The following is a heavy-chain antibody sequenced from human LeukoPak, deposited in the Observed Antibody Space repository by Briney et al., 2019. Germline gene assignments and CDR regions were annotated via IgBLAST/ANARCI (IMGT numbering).Heavy chain of an antibody. V-gene: IGHV3-7*01. J-gene: IGHJ4*02. CDR2: IKQDGSEK. D-gene: IGHD3-10*01. CDR1: GFTFSSYW. Sequence: GGSLRLSCAASGFTFSSYWMSWVRQAPGKGLEWVANIKQDGSEKYYVDSVKGRFTISRDNAKNSLYLQVNSLRAEDTAVYYCARGGPTMVRGVIGYWGQGTLVTVSS. CDR3: ARGGPTMVRGVIGY.